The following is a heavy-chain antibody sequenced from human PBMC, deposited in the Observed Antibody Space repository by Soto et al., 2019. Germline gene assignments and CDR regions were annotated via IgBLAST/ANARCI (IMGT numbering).Heavy chain of an antibody. J-gene: IGHJ6*02. CDR1: GYTFTGYY. CDR2: INPNSGGT. V-gene: IGHV1-2*04. Sequence: GASVKVSCKASGYTFTGYYMHWVRQAPGQGLEWMGWINPNSGGTNYAQKFQGWVTMTRDTSISTAYMELSRLRSDDTAVYYCARERGGNGVLWFGPPSEYYYYGMDVWGQGTTVTVSS. CDR3: ARERGGNGVLWFGPPSEYYYYGMDV. D-gene: IGHD3-10*01.